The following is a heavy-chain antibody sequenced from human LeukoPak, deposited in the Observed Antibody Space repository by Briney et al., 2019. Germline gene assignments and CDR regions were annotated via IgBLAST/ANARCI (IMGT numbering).Heavy chain of an antibody. Sequence: GGSLSLSCAASGGIFSGSAMHWVRQASGKGLEWIGRIRSKADSYATPYLESVKGRFTISRDDSKSTAYLQMNSLKSEDTAVYYCTRLKGSGSSYDYFYSGMDVWGQGTTVTVSS. CDR2: IRSKADSYAT. D-gene: IGHD3-10*01. V-gene: IGHV3-73*01. CDR1: GGIFSGSA. J-gene: IGHJ6*02. CDR3: TRLKGSGSSYDYFYSGMDV.